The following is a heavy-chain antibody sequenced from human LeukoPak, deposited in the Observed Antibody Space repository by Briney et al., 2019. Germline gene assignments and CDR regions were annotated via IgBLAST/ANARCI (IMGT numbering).Heavy chain of an antibody. J-gene: IGHJ6*02. V-gene: IGHV1-18*01. Sequence: ASVKVSCKASAYTFTSYGITWVRQAPGQGLEWMGWISAYNGNTNYAQKVQGRVTMTTDTSTSTAYMELRSLRSDDTAVYYCARDDYGDYGHNYGVDVWGQGTSVTVSS. D-gene: IGHD4-17*01. CDR3: ARDDYGDYGHNYGVDV. CDR1: AYTFTSYG. CDR2: ISAYNGNT.